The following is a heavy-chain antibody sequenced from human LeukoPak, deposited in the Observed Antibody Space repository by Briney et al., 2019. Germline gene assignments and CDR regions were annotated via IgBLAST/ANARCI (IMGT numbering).Heavy chain of an antibody. J-gene: IGHJ5*02. CDR2: INPNSGGT. Sequence: ASVKVSCKASGYTFTGYYMHWVRRAPGQGLEWMGWINPNSGGTNYAQKFQGRVTMTRDTSISTAYMELSRLRSDDTAVYYCARGLPRTGYSSGWYGGDWFDPWGQGTLVTVSS. CDR3: ARGLPRTGYSSGWYGGDWFDP. V-gene: IGHV1-2*02. D-gene: IGHD6-19*01. CDR1: GYTFTGYY.